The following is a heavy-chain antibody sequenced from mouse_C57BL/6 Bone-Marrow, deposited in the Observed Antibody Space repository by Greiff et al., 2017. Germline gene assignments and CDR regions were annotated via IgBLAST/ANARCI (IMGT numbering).Heavy chain of an antibody. CDR2: IWSGGST. CDR1: GFSLTSYG. V-gene: IGHV2-2*01. D-gene: IGHD2-3*01. CDR3: ASIYDGYGFAY. J-gene: IGHJ3*01. Sequence: QVQLQQSGPGLVQPSQSLSITCTVSGFSLTSYGVHWVRQSPGKGLAWLGVIWSGGSTDYNAAFISRLTISKDNSTSQVFFKMNSLQADDTAIYYCASIYDGYGFAYWGQGTLVTVSA.